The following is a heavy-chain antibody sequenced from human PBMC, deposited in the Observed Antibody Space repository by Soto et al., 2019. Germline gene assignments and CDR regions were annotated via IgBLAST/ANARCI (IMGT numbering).Heavy chain of an antibody. Sequence: EVQLVESGGGLVQPGGSLRLSCAASGVTFTTFWMTWVRQAPGKGLDWVANINEGRSEKNYADSVKGRFTISRDNAEKSLYLHMNSLRAEDTAVYYCARGRGMGLWGQGTTVTVSS. CDR2: INEGRSEK. J-gene: IGHJ6*02. CDR3: ARGRGMGL. CDR1: GVTFTTFW. V-gene: IGHV3-7*03.